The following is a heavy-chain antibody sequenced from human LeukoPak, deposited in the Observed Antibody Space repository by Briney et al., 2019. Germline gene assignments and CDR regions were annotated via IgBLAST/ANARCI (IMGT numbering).Heavy chain of an antibody. CDR3: ARANRHIVVVTAIQEFDY. V-gene: IGHV4-34*01. J-gene: IGHJ4*02. Sequence: SETLSLTCAVYGGSFSGYYWGWIRQPPGKGLEWIGSIYYSGSTYYNPSLKSRVTISVDTSKNQFSLKLSSVTAADTAVYYCARANRHIVVVTAIQEFDYWGQGTLVTVSS. CDR1: GGSFSGYY. CDR2: IYYSGST. D-gene: IGHD2-21*02.